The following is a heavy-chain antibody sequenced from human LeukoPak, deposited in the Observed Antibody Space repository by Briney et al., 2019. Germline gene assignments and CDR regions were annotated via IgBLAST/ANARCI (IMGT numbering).Heavy chain of an antibody. J-gene: IGHJ4*02. D-gene: IGHD4-23*01. CDR3: ARWVNYGSKGCNFGY. V-gene: IGHV3-66*01. Sequence: AGGSLRLSCAASGFTVSDNYITWVRQGPGKKLEWVSIIYGDGRTFYADSVKGRFTVSRDNSKNTVYLQMNSPRAEDTALYYCARWVNYGSKGCNFGYWGQGAPVTVSS. CDR1: GFTVSDNY. CDR2: IYGDGRT.